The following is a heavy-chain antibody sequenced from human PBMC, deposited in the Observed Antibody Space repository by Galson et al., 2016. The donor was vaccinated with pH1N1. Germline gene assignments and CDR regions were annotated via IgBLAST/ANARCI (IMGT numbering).Heavy chain of an antibody. CDR3: AKGISSTWRSFDS. Sequence: SLRLSCAASGFTFSRYAMSWVRQAPRKGLELVSTISSGGSGTYYADSVKGRFTITRDNSTNMLHLQLNSLRAEDTAVYYCAKGISSTWRSFDSCGQGTLVTVSS. CDR2: ISSGGSGT. D-gene: IGHD6-13*01. CDR1: GFTFSRYA. V-gene: IGHV3-23*01. J-gene: IGHJ4*02.